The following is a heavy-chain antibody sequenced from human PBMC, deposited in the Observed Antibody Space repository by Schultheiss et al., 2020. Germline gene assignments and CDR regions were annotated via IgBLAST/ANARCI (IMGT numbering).Heavy chain of an antibody. CDR1: GGSVSHYY. V-gene: IGHV4-59*02. CDR2: IYYTGSS. Sequence: SETLSLICTVSGGSVSHYYWSWIRQPPGKGLEWIGYIYYTGSSDYNPSLKNRVDISLDTSKNQVSLELTSMTAADTAVYYCARGGPTWFDPWGQGTRVTVSS. CDR3: ARGGPTWFDP. J-gene: IGHJ5*02.